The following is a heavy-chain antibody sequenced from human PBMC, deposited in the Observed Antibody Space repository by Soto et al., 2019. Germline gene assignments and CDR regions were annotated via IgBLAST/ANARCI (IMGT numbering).Heavy chain of an antibody. V-gene: IGHV1-69*13. D-gene: IGHD3-16*01. CDR3: ARLDERFGGGVS. CDR2: IIPIFGTA. CDR1: GGTFSSYA. Sequence: SVKVSCKASGGTFSSYAISWVRQAPGQGLEWMGGIIPIFGTANYAQKFQGRVTITADESTSTAYMELSSLRSEDTAVYYCARLDERFGGGVSWGQGTLVTVSS. J-gene: IGHJ5*02.